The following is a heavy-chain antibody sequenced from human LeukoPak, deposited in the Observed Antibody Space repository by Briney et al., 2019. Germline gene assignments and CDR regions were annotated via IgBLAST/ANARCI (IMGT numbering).Heavy chain of an antibody. CDR3: AKDYGYSSSWYDY. D-gene: IGHD6-13*01. V-gene: IGHV3-9*01. Sequence: GRSLRLSCEASGFTFDDYGMHWVQQAPGKGLEWVSTISWNSASVGYVDSVKGRFTTSRDNAKKTLYLQMNSLRSEDTALYYCAKDYGYSSSWYDYWGQGTLVTVSS. J-gene: IGHJ4*02. CDR2: ISWNSASV. CDR1: GFTFDDYG.